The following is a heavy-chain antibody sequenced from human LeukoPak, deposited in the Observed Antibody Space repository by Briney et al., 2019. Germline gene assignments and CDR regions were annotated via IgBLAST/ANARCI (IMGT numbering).Heavy chain of an antibody. CDR3: ARGPRGTGSGYYLQTGDFDY. CDR2: IDPSGGST. Sequence: ASVKVSCKASGYTFTSYYMHWVRQAPGQGLEWMGIIDPSGGSTSYAQKFQGRVTMTRDMSTSTVYMELSSLRSEDTAVYYCARGPRGTGSGYYLQTGDFDYWGQGTLVTVSS. CDR1: GYTFTSYY. V-gene: IGHV1-46*01. D-gene: IGHD3-3*01. J-gene: IGHJ4*02.